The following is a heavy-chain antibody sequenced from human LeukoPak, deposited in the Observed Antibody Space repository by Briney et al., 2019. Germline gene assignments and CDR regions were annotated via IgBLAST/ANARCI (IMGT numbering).Heavy chain of an antibody. Sequence: SETLSLTCSVSGDSISSRNCWTWVRQTPEKGLEWIGEIFHTGSTNYNPSVEGRVTISIDKSRNHFSLMLTSVTAADTALYYCARGMWFDTLFSAFDVWGQGTMVSVSS. D-gene: IGHD3-10*01. CDR1: GDSISSRNC. CDR2: IFHTGST. V-gene: IGHV4-4*02. J-gene: IGHJ3*01. CDR3: ARGMWFDTLFSAFDV.